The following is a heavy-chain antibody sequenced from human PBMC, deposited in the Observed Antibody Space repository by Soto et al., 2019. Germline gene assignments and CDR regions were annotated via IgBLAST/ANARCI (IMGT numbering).Heavy chain of an antibody. V-gene: IGHV4-4*02. J-gene: IGHJ4*02. Sequence: TSETLSLTCAVSGGSISSYNWWSWVRPPPGKGLEWIGEIYHSGSTNYNPSLKSRVTISLDKSKNQFSLKLSSVTAADTAVYYCARAGGSYWREFDYWAQGTLVTVSS. CDR3: ARAGGSYWREFDY. CDR1: GGSISSYNW. CDR2: IYHSGST. D-gene: IGHD1-26*01.